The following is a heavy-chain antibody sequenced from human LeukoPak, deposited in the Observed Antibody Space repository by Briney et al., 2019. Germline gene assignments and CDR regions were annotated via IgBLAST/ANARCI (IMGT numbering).Heavy chain of an antibody. CDR3: ARSDRGRPADY. V-gene: IGHV4-39*01. J-gene: IGHJ4*02. D-gene: IGHD1-26*01. Sequence: SETLSLTCTVSGVSINNSPYYWGWIRQPPGKELEWIVSMYYIGTTYYNPSLRSRVTISVDTSKNQSSLRLIPVTAADTAVFFCARSDRGRPADYWGQGTLVTVSS. CDR1: GVSINNSPYY. CDR2: MYYIGTT.